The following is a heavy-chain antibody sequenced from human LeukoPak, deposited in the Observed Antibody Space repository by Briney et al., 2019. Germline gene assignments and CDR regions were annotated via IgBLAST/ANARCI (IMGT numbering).Heavy chain of an antibody. D-gene: IGHD3-10*01. V-gene: IGHV3-21*01. Sequence: GGSLRLSCAASGFTFTKYTINWVRQAPGKGLEWVSSISSSSSYIFYADSVKGRFTVSRDNAKNSLYLQMNSLRAGDTAVYYCARGLLNYHLSGSYMIYGMDVWGQGATVTVSS. CDR3: ARGLLNYHLSGSYMIYGMDV. J-gene: IGHJ6*02. CDR1: GFTFTKYT. CDR2: ISSSSSYI.